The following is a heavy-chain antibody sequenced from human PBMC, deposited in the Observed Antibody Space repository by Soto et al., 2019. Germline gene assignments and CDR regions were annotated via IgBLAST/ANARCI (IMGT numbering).Heavy chain of an antibody. CDR2: IYYSGST. D-gene: IGHD6-19*01. V-gene: IGHV4-31*03. CDR3: ARGRQWLTIDY. CDR1: GGSISSGGYY. Sequence: SETLSLTCTVSGGSISSGGYYWSWIRQHPGKGLEWIGYIYYSGSTYYNPSLKSRVTISVDTSKNQFSLKLSSVTAADTAVYYCARGRQWLTIDYWGQGTLVTVSS. J-gene: IGHJ4*02.